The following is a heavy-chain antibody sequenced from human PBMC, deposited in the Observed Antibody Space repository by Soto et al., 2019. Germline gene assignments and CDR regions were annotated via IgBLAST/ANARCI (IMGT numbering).Heavy chain of an antibody. J-gene: IGHJ6*02. CDR2: ISYDGSNK. CDR1: GFTFSSYG. Sequence: GGSLRLSCAASGFTFSSYGMHWVRQAPGKGLEWVAVISYDGSNKYYADSVKGRFTITRDNSKNTLYLQMNSLRAEDTAVYYCAKVYLEMATINFYYYGMDVWGQGTTVTVSS. CDR3: AKVYLEMATINFYYYGMDV. V-gene: IGHV3-30*18. D-gene: IGHD5-12*01.